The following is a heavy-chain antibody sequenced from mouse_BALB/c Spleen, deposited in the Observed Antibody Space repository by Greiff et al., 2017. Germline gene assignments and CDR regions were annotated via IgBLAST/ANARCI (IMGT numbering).Heavy chain of an antibody. V-gene: IGHV1S127*01. CDR3: ARGGYDYLEAMDY. CDR2: IDPSDSET. D-gene: IGHD2-4*01. CDR1: GYSFTSYW. J-gene: IGHJ4*01. Sequence: QVQLQQSGPQLVRPGASVKISCKASGYSFTSYWMHWVKQRPGQGLEWIGMIDPSDSETRLNQKFKDKATLTVDKSSSTAYMQLSSPTSEDSAVYYCARGGYDYLEAMDYWGQGTSVTVSS.